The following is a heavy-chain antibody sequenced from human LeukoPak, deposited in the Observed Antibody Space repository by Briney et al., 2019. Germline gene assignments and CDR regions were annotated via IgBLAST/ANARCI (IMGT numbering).Heavy chain of an antibody. CDR2: ISAYNGNT. Sequence: ASVKVSCKASGYTFTSYGISWVRQAPGQGLEWMGWISAYNGNTNYAQKLQGRVTMTTDTSTSTAYMELRSLRSDDTAVYYCARAPAPTRGYYYYYMDVWGKGTTVTISS. V-gene: IGHV1-18*01. CDR3: ARAPAPTRGYYYYYMDV. D-gene: IGHD3-10*01. J-gene: IGHJ6*03. CDR1: GYTFTSYG.